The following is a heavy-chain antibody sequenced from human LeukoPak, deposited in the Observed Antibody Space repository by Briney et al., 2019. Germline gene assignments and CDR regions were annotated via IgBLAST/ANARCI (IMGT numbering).Heavy chain of an antibody. V-gene: IGHV3-7*04. CDR3: SRGQGCAY. Sequence: GGSLRLSCAASGFDFDNYWMAWVRQAPGKGLEWVANMNQDGSEQYYVDSVKGRFTISRDNGKKSLYLQMNSLRAEDTAVYYCSRGQGCAYWGQGTLVTVSS. D-gene: IGHD2-8*01. CDR1: GFDFDNYW. CDR2: MNQDGSEQ. J-gene: IGHJ4*02.